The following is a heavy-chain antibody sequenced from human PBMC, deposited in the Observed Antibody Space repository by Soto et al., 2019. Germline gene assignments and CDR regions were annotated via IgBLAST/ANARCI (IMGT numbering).Heavy chain of an antibody. V-gene: IGHV3-73*01. CDR2: IRSKGDNYAT. Sequence: GGSLRLSCVASGSTFSGSDINWVRQASGKGLEWVGRIRSKGDNYATAYAASVKGRFTTSRDDSKNTAYLQMNSLKIEDTAMYFCTRGTTIVVWSSFDPWGQGTLVTVSS. CDR1: GSTFSGSD. CDR3: TRGTTIVVWSSFDP. J-gene: IGHJ5*02. D-gene: IGHD3-22*01.